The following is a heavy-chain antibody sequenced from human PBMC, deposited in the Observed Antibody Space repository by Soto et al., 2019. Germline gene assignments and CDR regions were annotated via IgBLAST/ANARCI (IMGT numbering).Heavy chain of an antibody. CDR1: GDVFSTDT. V-gene: IGHV1-69*09. D-gene: IGHD3-16*01. Sequence: QVVLLQSGADVKEPGSSVNISCKTFGDVFSTDTINWVRQAPGQGLLWMGSIIPFLNLSNIEPTFMDRLSISADESTGTAYLKPRGLTREDTAICFCARLGAQNHQWGHGTRFTASS. CDR2: IIPFLNLS. J-gene: IGHJ4*01. CDR3: ARLGAQNHQ.